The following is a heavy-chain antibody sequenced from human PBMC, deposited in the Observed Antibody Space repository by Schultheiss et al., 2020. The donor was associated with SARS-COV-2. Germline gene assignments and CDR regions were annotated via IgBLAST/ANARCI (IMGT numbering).Heavy chain of an antibody. Sequence: SETLSLTCTVSGGSISSGDYYWSWIRQPPGKGLEWIGYIYYSGSTYYNPSLKSRVTISVDTSKNQFSLKLSSVTAADTAVYYCAGLTQNTYWDVVYDSSGYYVYWGQGTLVTVSS. V-gene: IGHV4-30-4*01. CDR2: IYYSGST. CDR1: GGSISSGDYY. D-gene: IGHD3-22*01. J-gene: IGHJ4*02. CDR3: AGLTQNTYWDVVYDSSGYYVY.